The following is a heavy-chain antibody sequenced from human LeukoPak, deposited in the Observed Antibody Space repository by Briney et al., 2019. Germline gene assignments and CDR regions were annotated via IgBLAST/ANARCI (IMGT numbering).Heavy chain of an antibody. D-gene: IGHD2-2*01. CDR1: GYTFTGYY. CDR2: INPNSGDT. Sequence: GASVKVSCKASGYTFTGYYIHWVREAPGQGLEWMGWINPNSGDTNYAQKFQGRVTMTREPSISTAYMDMNSLISDDTAVYYCARVQYQLLFEGNWFDPWGQGTLVTVSS. V-gene: IGHV1-2*02. CDR3: ARVQYQLLFEGNWFDP. J-gene: IGHJ5*02.